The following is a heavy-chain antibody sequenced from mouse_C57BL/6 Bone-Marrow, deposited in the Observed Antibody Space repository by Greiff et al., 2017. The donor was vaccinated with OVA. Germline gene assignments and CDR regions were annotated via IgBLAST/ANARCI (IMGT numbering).Heavy chain of an antibody. D-gene: IGHD2-4*01. CDR1: GFNIKNTY. Sequence: EVKVVESVAELVRPGASVKLSCTASGFNIKNTYMHWVQQRPEQGLEWIGRIDPANGNTKYAPNFQGKATITADTSSNTAYLQLSSLTSEDTAIYYCAYYDYDVAWFAYWGQGTLVTVSA. CDR2: IDPANGNT. V-gene: IGHV14-3*01. J-gene: IGHJ3*01. CDR3: AYYDYDVAWFAY.